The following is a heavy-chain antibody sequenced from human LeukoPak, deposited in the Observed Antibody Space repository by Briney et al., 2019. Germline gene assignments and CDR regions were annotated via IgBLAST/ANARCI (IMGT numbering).Heavy chain of an antibody. CDR1: GGSFSDYY. CDR3: ARRGVWYYYMDV. D-gene: IGHD3-10*01. Sequence: SETLSLTCAVYGGSFSDYYWSWIRQPPGKGLEWIGEINHSGSTNYNPSLKSRVTISVDTPKNQFSLKLNSVTAADTAVYYCARRGVWYYYMDVWGKGTTVTVSS. J-gene: IGHJ6*03. CDR2: INHSGST. V-gene: IGHV4-34*01.